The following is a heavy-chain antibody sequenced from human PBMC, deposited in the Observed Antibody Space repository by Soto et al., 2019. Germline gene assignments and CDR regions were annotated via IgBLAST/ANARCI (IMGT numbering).Heavy chain of an antibody. V-gene: IGHV4-30-4*01. CDR1: CGSISSGDYY. Sequence: SETLSLTCTVSCGSISSGDYYWSWIRQPPGRGLEWIGYIYYSGSTYYNPSLKSRVTISVDTSKNQFSLKLSSVTAADTAVYYCARAVRGVIIYYYYGMDVWGQGTTVTVSS. J-gene: IGHJ6*02. CDR2: IYYSGST. CDR3: ARAVRGVIIYYYYGMDV. D-gene: IGHD3-10*01.